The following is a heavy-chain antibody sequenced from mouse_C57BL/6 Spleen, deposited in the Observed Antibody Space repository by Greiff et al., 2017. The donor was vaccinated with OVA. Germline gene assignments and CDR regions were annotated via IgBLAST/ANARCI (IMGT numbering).Heavy chain of an antibody. CDR1: GYSITSGYY. D-gene: IGHD1-1*01. V-gene: IGHV3-6*01. CDR3: ARDLTYYYGSSYAYYFDY. CDR2: ISYDGSN. Sequence: EVQLVESGPGLVKPSQSLSLTCSVTGYSITSGYYWNWIRQFPGNKLEWMGYISYDGSNNYNPSLKNRISITRDTSKNQFFLKLNSVTTEDTATYYCARDLTYYYGSSYAYYFDYWGQGTTLTVSP. J-gene: IGHJ2*01.